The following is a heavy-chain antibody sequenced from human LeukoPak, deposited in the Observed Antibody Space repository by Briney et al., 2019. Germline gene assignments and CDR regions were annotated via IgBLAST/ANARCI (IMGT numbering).Heavy chain of an antibody. V-gene: IGHV4-59*12. J-gene: IGHJ4*02. Sequence: PSETLSLTCTVSGGSISSYYWSWIRQPPGKGLEWIGYIYYSGSTYYNPSLKSRVTISVDTSKNQFSLKLSSVTAADTAVYYCARTDWGTGLTVTTRTFDYWGQGTLVTVSS. D-gene: IGHD4-17*01. CDR2: IYYSGST. CDR3: ARTDWGTGLTVTTRTFDY. CDR1: GGSISSYY.